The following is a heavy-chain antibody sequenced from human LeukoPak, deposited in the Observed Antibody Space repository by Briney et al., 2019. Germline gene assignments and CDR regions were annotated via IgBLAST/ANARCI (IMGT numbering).Heavy chain of an antibody. J-gene: IGHJ6*03. CDR2: IYYSGST. V-gene: IGHV4-59*01. CDR3: ARSVEGYCRGGSCYYYSYYMDV. CDR1: GGSISSYY. Sequence: SETLSLTCTVSGGSISSYYWSWIRQPPGKGLEWIGYIYYSGSTNYNPSLKSRVTISVDTSKNQFSLKLSSVTAADTAVYYCARSVEGYCRGGSCYYYSYYMDVWGKGTTVTISS. D-gene: IGHD2-15*01.